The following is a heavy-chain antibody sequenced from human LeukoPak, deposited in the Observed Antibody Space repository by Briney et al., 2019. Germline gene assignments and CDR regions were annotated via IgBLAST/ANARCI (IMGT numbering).Heavy chain of an antibody. V-gene: IGHV4-59*01. D-gene: IGHD6-13*01. CDR3: ARGFSSTSWVFDAFDI. J-gene: IGHJ3*02. CDR1: GGSISSYY. CDR2: IYSGGST. Sequence: PSETLSLTRTVSGGSISSYYWSWIRQPPGKGLEWIGYIYSGGSTNYNPSLKSRVTISVDTSKNQFSLKLSSVTAADTAVYYCARGFSSTSWVFDAFDIWGQGTMVTVSS.